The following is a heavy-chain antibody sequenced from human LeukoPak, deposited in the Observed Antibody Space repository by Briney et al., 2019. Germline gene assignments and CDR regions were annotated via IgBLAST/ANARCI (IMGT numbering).Heavy chain of an antibody. J-gene: IGHJ6*02. Sequence: GGSLRLSCAASGFTFSSYAMSWVRQAPGKGLEWVSAISGSGGSTYYADSVKGRFTISRDNSKNTLYLQMNSLRAEDTAVYYCAKEKSGDYRYYYYYGMDVWGQGTTVTVSS. CDR3: AKEKSGDYRYYYYYGMDV. CDR1: GFTFSSYA. D-gene: IGHD4-17*01. CDR2: ISGSGGST. V-gene: IGHV3-23*01.